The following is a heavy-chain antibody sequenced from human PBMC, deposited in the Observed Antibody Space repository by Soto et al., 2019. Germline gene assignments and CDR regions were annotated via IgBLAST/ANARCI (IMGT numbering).Heavy chain of an antibody. J-gene: IGHJ4*02. V-gene: IGHV1-3*01. CDR3: ATDRIPSGSYLY. CDR2: INAGNGNT. CDR1: GYTFTSYA. Sequence: ASVKVSCKASGYTFTSYAMHWVRQAPGQRLEWMGWINAGNGNTKYSQKFQGRVTITRDTSASTAYMELSSLRSEDTAVYYCATDRIPSGSYLYWGQGTLVTVSS. D-gene: IGHD1-26*01.